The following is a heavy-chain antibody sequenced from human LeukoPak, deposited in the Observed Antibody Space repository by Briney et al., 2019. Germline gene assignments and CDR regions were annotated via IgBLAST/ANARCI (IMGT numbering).Heavy chain of an antibody. CDR2: INPNSGGT. CDR3: ARGGGRYSVDY. V-gene: IGHV1-2*02. J-gene: IGHJ4*02. CDR1: GYTFTDYY. Sequence: ASVKVSCKSSGYTFTDYYMHWVRQAPGQGLEWMGWINPNSGGTNYAQNFQGRVTMTRDTSITTAYMELSRLRSDDTAAYYCARGGGRYSVDYWGQGTLVIVSS. D-gene: IGHD1-26*01.